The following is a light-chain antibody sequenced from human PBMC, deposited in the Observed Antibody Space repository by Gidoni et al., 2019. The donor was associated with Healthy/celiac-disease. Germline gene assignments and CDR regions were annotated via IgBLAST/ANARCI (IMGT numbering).Light chain of an antibody. V-gene: IGLV2-14*03. CDR1: SSDVGGYNY. CDR2: DVS. CDR3: SSYTSSSIFYV. J-gene: IGLJ1*01. Sequence: QSALTQPASVSGSSGQSITLSCTGTSSDVGGYNYVSWYQQHPGKAPKLMIYDVSNRPSGVSNRFSGSKSGNTASLTISGLQAEDEADYYCSSYTSSSIFYVFGTGTKVTVL.